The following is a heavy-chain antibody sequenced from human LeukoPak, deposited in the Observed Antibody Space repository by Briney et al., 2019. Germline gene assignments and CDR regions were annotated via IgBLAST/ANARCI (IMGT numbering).Heavy chain of an antibody. CDR1: GYTFTDYY. Sequence: ASVKVSCKASGYTFTDYYMHRVRQAPGQGLEWMGWINPNSGGTNYAQKFQGRVTMTRDTSISTAYMELSRLRSDDTAVYYCARVTRYSGSGGYFDYWGQGTLVTVSS. J-gene: IGHJ4*02. V-gene: IGHV1-2*02. CDR3: ARVTRYSGSGGYFDY. CDR2: INPNSGGT. D-gene: IGHD5-12*01.